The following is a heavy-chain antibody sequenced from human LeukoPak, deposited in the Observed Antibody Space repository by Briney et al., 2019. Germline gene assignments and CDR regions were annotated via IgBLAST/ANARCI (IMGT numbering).Heavy chain of an antibody. CDR2: ISYDGSNK. D-gene: IGHD6-19*01. CDR3: AKEGPYSSGWYGETDY. J-gene: IGHJ4*02. Sequence: PGRSLRLSCAASGFTFSSYGMHWVRQAPGKRLEWVAVISYDGSNKYYADSVKGRFTISRDNSKNTLYLQMNSLRAEDTAVYYCAKEGPYSSGWYGETDYWGQGTLVTVSS. CDR1: GFTFSSYG. V-gene: IGHV3-30*18.